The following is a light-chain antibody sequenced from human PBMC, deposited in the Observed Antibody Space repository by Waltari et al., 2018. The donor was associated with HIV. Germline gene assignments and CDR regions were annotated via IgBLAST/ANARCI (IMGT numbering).Light chain of an antibody. V-gene: IGKV1-12*01. Sequence: DIQMTQSPSSVSASVGDRVTITCRASQGIGSWLAWYQQKQGKAPKLLIHSASTLQSGVPSRFSGSGSGTDFTLTISSLQPEDFATYCCQQTYSLPLTFGGGTKVEI. CDR1: QGIGSW. J-gene: IGKJ4*01. CDR2: SAS. CDR3: QQTYSLPLT.